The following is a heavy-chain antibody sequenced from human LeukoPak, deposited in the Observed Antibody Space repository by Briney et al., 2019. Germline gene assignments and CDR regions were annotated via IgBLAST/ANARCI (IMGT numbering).Heavy chain of an antibody. CDR1: GYTFTGYY. V-gene: IGHV1-2*06. CDR2: INPNSGGT. D-gene: IGHD3-16*01. Sequence: ALVKVSCKASGYTFTGYYMHWVRQAPGQGLEWMGRINPNSGGTNYAQKFQGRVTMTRDTSISTAYMELSRLRSDDTAVYYCARDLLGELFGYYYYYGMDVWGQGTTVTVSS. CDR3: ARDLLGELFGYYYYYGMDV. J-gene: IGHJ6*02.